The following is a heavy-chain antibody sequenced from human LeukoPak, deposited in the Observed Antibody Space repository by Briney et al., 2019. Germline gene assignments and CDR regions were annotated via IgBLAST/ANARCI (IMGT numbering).Heavy chain of an antibody. CDR1: GYTFTRYY. J-gene: IGHJ3*02. CDR3: AISFNRGYAFDI. CDR2: INPNSGGA. D-gene: IGHD1-14*01. Sequence: GASVKVSCKASGYTFTRYYMLWGRQAPGQGVEWRGGINPNSGGANSAQKFQGRVTMHRDTSISTVYMELRRLRSDATDLYYCAISFNRGYAFDIWGQGTMVTVSS. V-gene: IGHV1-2*02.